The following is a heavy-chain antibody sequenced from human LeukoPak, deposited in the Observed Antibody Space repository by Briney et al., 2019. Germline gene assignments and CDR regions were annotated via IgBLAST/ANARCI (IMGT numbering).Heavy chain of an antibody. J-gene: IGHJ4*02. D-gene: IGHD6-6*01. CDR2: ISGSGNST. V-gene: IGHV3-23*01. CDR1: GFIFSDSA. Sequence: GGSLRLSCAASGFIFSDSAMHWVRQASGKGLEWVSAISGSGNSTYYADSVKGRFTISRDNSKNTLYLQMNSLRAEDTAIYYCAILYSSSPLDYWDQGTLVTVSS. CDR3: AILYSSSPLDY.